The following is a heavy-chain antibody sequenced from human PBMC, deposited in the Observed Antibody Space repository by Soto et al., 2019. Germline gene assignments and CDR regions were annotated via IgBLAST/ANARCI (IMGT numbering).Heavy chain of an antibody. CDR2: ISSNSDTI. J-gene: IGHJ4*02. CDR1: GFTADDYA. Sequence: EVPLVESGGGLVQPGRSLRLSCVASGFTADDYAMHWVRQAPGKGLEWVSGISSNSDTIDYADSVKGRFTISRDNAKNYLFLQMISLRPEDTALYYCAKDMQWGGMTTIHYFDSWGQGTLVTVSS. CDR3: AKDMQWGGMTTIHYFDS. D-gene: IGHD4-17*01. V-gene: IGHV3-9*02.